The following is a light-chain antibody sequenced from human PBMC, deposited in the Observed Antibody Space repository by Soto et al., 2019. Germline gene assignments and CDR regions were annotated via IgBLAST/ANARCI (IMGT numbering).Light chain of an antibody. V-gene: IGKV3D-15*01. Sequence: EIVMTQSPATLSVSPGERATLSCRASQSVSSNLAWYQQKPGQAPSLLIYDISARATGIPTRFSGSGSGTEFTLTISSLQSEDFAVYYCQQTKDWPATFGQGTKVEIK. CDR3: QQTKDWPAT. CDR2: DIS. J-gene: IGKJ1*01. CDR1: QSVSSN.